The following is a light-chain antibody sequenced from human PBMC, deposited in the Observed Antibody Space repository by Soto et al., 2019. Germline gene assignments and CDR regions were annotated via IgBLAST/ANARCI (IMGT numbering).Light chain of an antibody. CDR2: DAS. CDR3: QQYNTYSWT. CDR1: QSISGW. J-gene: IGKJ1*01. Sequence: DLQMTQSPSTLSASVGDRVTITCRASQSISGWLAWYQQKPGKAPQLLIYDASSLESGVPSRFSGSGSGTDFTLTINSLQADDFATYYCQQYNTYSWTFGQGTKVDIK. V-gene: IGKV1-5*01.